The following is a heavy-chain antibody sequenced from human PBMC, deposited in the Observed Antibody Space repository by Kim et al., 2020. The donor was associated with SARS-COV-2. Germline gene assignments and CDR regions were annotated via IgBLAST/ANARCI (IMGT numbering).Heavy chain of an antibody. V-gene: IGHV3-23*01. CDR3: AKAAWNDEYYYYGMDV. Sequence: GGSLRLSCAVSGFTFSSYAMSWVRQAPGKGLEWVSAISGSGGSTYYADSVKGRFTISRDNSKNTLYLQMNSLRAEDTAVYYCAKAAWNDEYYYYGMDVWGQGTTVTVSS. D-gene: IGHD1-1*01. J-gene: IGHJ6*02. CDR2: ISGSGGST. CDR1: GFTFSSYA.